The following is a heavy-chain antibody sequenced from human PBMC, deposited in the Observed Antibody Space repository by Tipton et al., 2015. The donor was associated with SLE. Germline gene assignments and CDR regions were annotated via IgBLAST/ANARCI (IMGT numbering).Heavy chain of an antibody. CDR1: GGSFSGYY. D-gene: IGHD1-14*01. Sequence: TLSLTCAVYGGSFSGYYWSWIRQPPGKGLGWIGEINHSGSTNYNPSLKSRVTISVDTSKNQFSLKLSSVTAADTRRPPRSSGAFDIWGQGTMVTVS. J-gene: IGHJ3*02. CDR3: SSGAFDI. CDR2: INHSGST. V-gene: IGHV4-34*01.